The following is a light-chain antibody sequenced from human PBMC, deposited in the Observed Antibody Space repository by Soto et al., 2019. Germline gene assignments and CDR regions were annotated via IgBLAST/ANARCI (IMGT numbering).Light chain of an antibody. CDR1: TSNIGGST. V-gene: IGLV1-44*01. J-gene: IGLJ1*01. Sequence: QSVLTQPPSASGTPGQRVTISCSGSTSNIGGSTVSWYQQFPGAAPKLLIYGNTQRPLGVPVRFSASKSDTSASLAISGLQSEDEDDYYCATWNDGVFVFGIRTKVTVL. CDR3: ATWNDGVFV. CDR2: GNT.